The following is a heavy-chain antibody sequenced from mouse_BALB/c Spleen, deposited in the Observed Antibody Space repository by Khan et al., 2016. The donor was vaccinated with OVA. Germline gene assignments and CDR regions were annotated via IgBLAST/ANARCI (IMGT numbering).Heavy chain of an antibody. CDR1: GFSLSRYD. V-gene: IGHV2-6-4*01. J-gene: IGHJ4*01. CDR2: IWGGGGT. CDR3: ARADYRYDGYYAMDY. Sequence: QVQLKQSGPGLVAPSQSLSSTCTVSGFSLSRYDIHWVRQTPGKGLEWLGVIWGGGGTDYNSTLKSRLSISKDNSKSQVFLKMNSLQTDDTAMYDCARADYRYDGYYAMDYWGQGTSVTVSS. D-gene: IGHD2-14*01.